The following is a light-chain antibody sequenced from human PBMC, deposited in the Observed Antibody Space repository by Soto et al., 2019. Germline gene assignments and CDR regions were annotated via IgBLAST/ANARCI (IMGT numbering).Light chain of an antibody. J-gene: IGKJ4*01. V-gene: IGKV3-11*01. CDR2: DAF. Sequence: DIVLTQSPATLSLSPGERATLSCRASQSISTYLSWYQQKPGQAPRRLIYDAFRRATGIPARFSGSGSGTDFTLTISSLEPEDFAVYYCQQRRDWPPLTFGGGTKVEIK. CDR1: QSISTY. CDR3: QQRRDWPPLT.